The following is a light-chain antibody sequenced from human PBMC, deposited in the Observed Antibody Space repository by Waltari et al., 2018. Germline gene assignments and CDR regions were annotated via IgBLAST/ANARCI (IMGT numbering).Light chain of an antibody. J-gene: IGKJ1*01. CDR3: QQYNIWPWT. CDR2: RAS. CDR1: QSAKTS. V-gene: IGKV3D-15*01. Sequence: EVVMTQSPATLSVSPGERASLSRRASQSAKTSLAWYQQTPGPAPRLLIYRASTRAAGVPDRFSGSGSGTEFTLTISSLQSEDSAIYYCQQYNIWPWTFGPGTNVDIK.